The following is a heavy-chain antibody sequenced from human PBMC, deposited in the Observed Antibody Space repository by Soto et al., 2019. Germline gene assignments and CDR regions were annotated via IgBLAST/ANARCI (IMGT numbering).Heavy chain of an antibody. D-gene: IGHD3-22*01. Sequence: LRLSCAASGFTFSSYWMHWVRQAPGKGLVWVSRINSDGSRTTYADSVKGRFTIFRDNAKNMLHLQMNSLRAEDTAVYYCARALTYYYDIDYWGQGTLVTVSS. J-gene: IGHJ4*02. CDR3: ARALTYYYDIDY. CDR1: GFTFSSYW. CDR2: INSDGSRT. V-gene: IGHV3-74*01.